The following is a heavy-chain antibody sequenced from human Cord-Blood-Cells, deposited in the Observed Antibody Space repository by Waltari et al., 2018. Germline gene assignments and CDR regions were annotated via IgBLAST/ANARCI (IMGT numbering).Heavy chain of an antibody. CDR1: GVIFRRHA. CDR2: ISVSGGST. CDR3: AKEILTLDGEEDY. Sequence: EVQLLESGGGLVQPGGSLRLSCAAPGVIFRRHAMSWVRPGPGKGLEWVSAISVSGGSTYYADSVKGRFTISRDNSKNTLYLQMNSLRDEDTAVYYCAKEILTLDGEEDYWGQGTLVTVSS. D-gene: IGHD3-9*01. V-gene: IGHV3-23*01. J-gene: IGHJ4*02.